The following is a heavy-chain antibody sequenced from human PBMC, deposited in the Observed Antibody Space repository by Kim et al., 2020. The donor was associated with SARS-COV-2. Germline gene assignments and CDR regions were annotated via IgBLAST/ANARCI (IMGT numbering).Heavy chain of an antibody. V-gene: IGHV1-69*13. CDR3: ASRGRTTEYLDY. J-gene: IGHJ4*02. D-gene: IGHD1-7*01. CDR1: GGILSTSG. CDR2: ILPIFATT. Sequence: SVKVSCKASGGILSTSGITWVRQAPGQGLEWMGRILPIFATTNYAQKFQGRVTIIADESTSTAYMEMRSLTSEDTAVYFCASRGRTTEYLDYWGRGT.